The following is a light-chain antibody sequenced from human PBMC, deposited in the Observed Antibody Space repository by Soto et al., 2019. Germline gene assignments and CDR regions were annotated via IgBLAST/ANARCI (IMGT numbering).Light chain of an antibody. CDR2: EAT. CDR1: SSDIGRYNF. CDR3: TSYTITSPYV. J-gene: IGLJ1*01. V-gene: IGLV2-14*01. Sequence: QSVLTQPASMSGSPGQSITISCTGTSSDIGRYNFVSWYQHHPGKAPKLIIYEATKRPSGVSYRFSGSKSGNTASLTISGLQAEDEADYYYTSYTITSPYVFGTGTKVTV.